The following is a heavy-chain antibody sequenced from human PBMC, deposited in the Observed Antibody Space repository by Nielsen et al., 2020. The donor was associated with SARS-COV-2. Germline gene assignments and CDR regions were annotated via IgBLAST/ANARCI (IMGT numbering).Heavy chain of an antibody. Sequence: VRQMPGKGLEWMGIIYPGDSDTRYSPSFQGQVTISADKSISTAYLQWSSLKASDTAMCYCARHGLSMTTVTPDYWGQGTLVTVSS. CDR2: IYPGDSDT. CDR3: ARHGLSMTTVTPDY. D-gene: IGHD4-11*01. J-gene: IGHJ4*02. V-gene: IGHV5-51*01.